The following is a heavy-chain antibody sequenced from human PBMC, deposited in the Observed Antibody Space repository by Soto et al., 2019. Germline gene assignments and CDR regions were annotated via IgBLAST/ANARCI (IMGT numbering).Heavy chain of an antibody. CDR1: GFTFSSYG. D-gene: IGHD2-2*01. CDR2: IWYDGSNK. CDR3: TRNLGISCSTTSCNHFDY. J-gene: IGHJ4*02. V-gene: IGHV3-33*01. Sequence: QVQLVESGGGVVQPGRSLRLSCAASGFTFSSYGMHWVRQAPGKGLEWVAIIWYDGSNKYYADSVKGRFTISRDNSKNTLYLQMNSLRAEGTAVYYCTRNLGISCSTTSCNHFDYRGQGTLVTVSS.